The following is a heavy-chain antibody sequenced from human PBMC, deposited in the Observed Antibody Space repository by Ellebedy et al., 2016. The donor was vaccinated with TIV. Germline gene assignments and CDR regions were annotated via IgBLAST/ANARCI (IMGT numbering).Heavy chain of an antibody. V-gene: IGHV2-26*01. J-gene: IGHJ4*02. Sequence: SGPTLVKPTETLTLTCTVSGFSLSNVIMSVSWIRQPPGKALEWLAHLFSNDEKSYSTSLEARLSISKDTAKSQVVLTVANMDPVDTATYYCVRALKYCGGDCTYKFDFWGQGALVTVSS. CDR2: LFSNDEK. D-gene: IGHD2-21*02. CDR1: GFSLSNVIMS. CDR3: VRALKYCGGDCTYKFDF.